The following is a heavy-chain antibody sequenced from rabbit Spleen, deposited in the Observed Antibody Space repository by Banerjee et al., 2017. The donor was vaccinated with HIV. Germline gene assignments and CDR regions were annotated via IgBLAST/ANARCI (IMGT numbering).Heavy chain of an antibody. Sequence: QEQLEESGGDLVQPEGSLTLTCTASGFSFSSSYWICWVRQAPGKGLEWIACIYAGSGSTYYASWAKGRFTISKTSSTTVTLQMTSLTAADTATYFCARGTYNSYHLWGPGTLVTVS. CDR3: ARGTYNSYHL. D-gene: IGHD6-1*01. CDR2: IYAGSGST. V-gene: IGHV1S45*01. CDR1: GFSFSSSYW. J-gene: IGHJ4*01.